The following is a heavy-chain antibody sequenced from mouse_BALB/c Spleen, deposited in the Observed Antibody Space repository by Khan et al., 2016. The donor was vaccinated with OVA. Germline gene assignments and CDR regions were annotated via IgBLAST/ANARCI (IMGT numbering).Heavy chain of an antibody. Sequence: VQLKESGPGLVAPSQSLSITCTVSGFSLSRYSVHWVRQPPGKGLEWLGMIWSGGSTDYNSALESRLSISKDNTNSQVFLKMNSLQTDDTAMYYCARKKYGNYVSLDYWGQGTSVTVSS. CDR2: IWSGGST. CDR1: GFSLSRYS. D-gene: IGHD2-10*02. CDR3: ARKKYGNYVSLDY. J-gene: IGHJ4*01. V-gene: IGHV2-6-4*01.